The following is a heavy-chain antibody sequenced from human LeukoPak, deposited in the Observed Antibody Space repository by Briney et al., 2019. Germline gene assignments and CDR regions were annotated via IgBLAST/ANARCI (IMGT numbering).Heavy chain of an antibody. Sequence: SSETLSLTCTVSGGSISSYYWSWIRQPPGKGLEWIGYIYYSGSTNYNPSLKSRVTISVDTSKNQFSLKLRSVTAANTAVCYCARVGAYGSGSYLSWLDYWGQGTLVTVSS. J-gene: IGHJ4*02. CDR1: GGSISSYY. V-gene: IGHV4-59*01. D-gene: IGHD3-10*01. CDR3: ARVGAYGSGSYLSWLDY. CDR2: IYYSGST.